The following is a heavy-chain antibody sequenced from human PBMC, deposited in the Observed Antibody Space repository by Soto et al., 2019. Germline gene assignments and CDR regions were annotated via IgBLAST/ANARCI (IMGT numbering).Heavy chain of an antibody. CDR3: ARDLAAGDL. CDR1: GYTFTSYG. J-gene: IGHJ5*02. CDR2: ISAYNGNT. Sequence: GASVKVSCKASGYTFTSYGISWVRQAPGQGLEWMGWISAYNGNTNYAQKLQGRVTMTTDTSTSTANMELSSLRFEDTALFYCARDLAAGDLWGQGTLVTVSS. D-gene: IGHD6-13*01. V-gene: IGHV1-18*01.